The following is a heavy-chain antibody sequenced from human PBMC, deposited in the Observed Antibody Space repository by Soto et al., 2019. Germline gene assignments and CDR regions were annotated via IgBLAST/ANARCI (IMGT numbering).Heavy chain of an antibody. D-gene: IGHD6-13*01. J-gene: IGHJ6*02. V-gene: IGHV3-15*07. Sequence: EVQLVESGGGLVKPGGYLRLSCAASGFTFSNAWMNWVRQAPGKGLEWVGRIKSKTDGGTTDYAAPVKGRFTISRDDSNNTLYLQRNSLKTEDTAVYYCTSSLYSSWGFYYYYGRDVWGQGTTVTVSS. CDR2: IKSKTDGGTT. CDR3: TSSLYSSWGFYYYYGRDV. CDR1: GFTFSNAW.